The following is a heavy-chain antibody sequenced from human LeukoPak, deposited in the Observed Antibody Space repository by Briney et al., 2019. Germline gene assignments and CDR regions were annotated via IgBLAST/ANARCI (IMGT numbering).Heavy chain of an antibody. V-gene: IGHV4-59*12. Sequence: PSETLSLTCTVSGGSISGYYWSWIRQPPGKGLEWIGYIYYSGSTNYNPSLKSRVTISVDTSKNQFSLKLSSVTAADTAAYYCARGHDYGDYRYFDYWGQGTLVTVSS. CDR1: GGSISGYY. J-gene: IGHJ4*02. D-gene: IGHD4-17*01. CDR3: ARGHDYGDYRYFDY. CDR2: IYYSGST.